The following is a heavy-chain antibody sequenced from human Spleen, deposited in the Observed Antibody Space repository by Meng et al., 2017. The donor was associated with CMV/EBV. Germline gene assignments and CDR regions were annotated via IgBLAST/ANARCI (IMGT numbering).Heavy chain of an antibody. V-gene: IGHV3-21*01. D-gene: IGHD2-2*01. CDR2: ISSSSSHI. CDR3: AREGCTSTTCYPLSDIYL. CDR1: GFTFSSYN. J-gene: IGHJ4*02. Sequence: GGSLRLSCAASGFTFSSYNLNWVRQAPGKGLEWVSSISSSSSHINYADSVKGRFTTSRDNAKNSLYLQMNSLRVDDTAVYYCAREGCTSTTCYPLSDIYLWGQGTLVTVSS.